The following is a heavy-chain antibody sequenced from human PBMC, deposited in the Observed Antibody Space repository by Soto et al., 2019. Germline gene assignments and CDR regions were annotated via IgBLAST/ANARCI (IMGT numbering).Heavy chain of an antibody. Sequence: SVKVSCKASGGTFSSYAISWVRQAPGQGLEWMGGIIPIFGTANYAQKFQGRVTITADKSTSTAYMELSSLRSEDTAVYYCATRAEYYYDSSGYYYYNYWGQGTLVTVSS. D-gene: IGHD3-22*01. V-gene: IGHV1-69*06. CDR2: IIPIFGTA. J-gene: IGHJ4*02. CDR3: ATRAEYYYDSSGYYYYNY. CDR1: GGTFSSYA.